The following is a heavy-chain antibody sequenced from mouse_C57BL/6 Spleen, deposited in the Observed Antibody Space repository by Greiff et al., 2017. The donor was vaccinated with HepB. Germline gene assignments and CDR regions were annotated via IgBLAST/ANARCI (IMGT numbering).Heavy chain of an antibody. V-gene: IGHV1-69*01. CDR2: IDPSDSYT. CDR3: ARSGGSSLWYFDV. D-gene: IGHD1-1*01. J-gene: IGHJ1*03. Sequence: VKLQQPGAELVMPGASVKLSCKASGYTFTSYWMHWVKQRPGQGLEWIGEIDPSDSYTNYNQKFKGKSTLTVDKSSSTAYMQLSSLTSEDSAVYYCARSGGSSLWYFDVWGTGTTVTVSS. CDR1: GYTFTSYW.